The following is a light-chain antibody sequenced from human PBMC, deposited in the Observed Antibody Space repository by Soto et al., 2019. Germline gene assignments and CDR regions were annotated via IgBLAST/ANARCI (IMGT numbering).Light chain of an antibody. J-gene: IGKJ2*01. V-gene: IGKV3-15*01. CDR3: QQYNIWPPYT. CDR2: GAS. CDR1: QSVRSD. Sequence: EIVMTQSPATLSVSPGEGATLSCRASQSVRSDLAWYQQKRGQAPRLLIYGASTRATGIPARFSGSGSGTAFTITISSLQSEDFAVYYCQQYNIWPPYTFGQGTKLEGK.